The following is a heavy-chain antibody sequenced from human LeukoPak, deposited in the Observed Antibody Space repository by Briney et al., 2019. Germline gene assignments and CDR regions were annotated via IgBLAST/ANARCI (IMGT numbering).Heavy chain of an antibody. Sequence: ASVKVSCKASGYTFTSYHMHWVRQAPGQGLEWMGIINPSGGTTNYAQKFQGRVTMTRDTSTSTVYKELSSLRNEDTAVYYCARHDSSGYIYRSFDYWGQGTLVTVSS. D-gene: IGHD3-22*01. CDR2: INPSGGTT. CDR1: GYTFTSYH. J-gene: IGHJ4*02. CDR3: ARHDSSGYIYRSFDY. V-gene: IGHV1-46*01.